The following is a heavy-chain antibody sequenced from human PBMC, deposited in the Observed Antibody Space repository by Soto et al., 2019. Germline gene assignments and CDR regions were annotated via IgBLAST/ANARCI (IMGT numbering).Heavy chain of an antibody. CDR1: GFTFSSYG. V-gene: IGHV3-30*18. CDR3: AKDLSLDY. Sequence: QVQLVESGGGLVQPGRSLRLSCAASGFTFSSYGMHWVRQAPGKGLEWVAVISYDGSNKYYADSVKGRFTISRDNSKNALYLQMNSLRAEDTAVYYCAKDLSLDYWGQGTLVTVSS. J-gene: IGHJ4*02. CDR2: ISYDGSNK.